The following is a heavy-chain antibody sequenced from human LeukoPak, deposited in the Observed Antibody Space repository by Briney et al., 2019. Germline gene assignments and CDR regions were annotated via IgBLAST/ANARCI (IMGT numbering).Heavy chain of an antibody. CDR2: IYYSGST. V-gene: IGHV4-59*08. CDR1: GGSISSYY. J-gene: IGHJ4*02. CDR3: ARQYSYGYYFDY. Sequence: SESLSLTCTVSGGSISSYYWSWIRQPPGKGLEWIGYIYYSGSTNYNPSLKSRVTISVDTPKNPVSLKQSSVTAADGAVYYCARQYSYGYYFDYWGQGPLVSVSS. D-gene: IGHD5-18*01.